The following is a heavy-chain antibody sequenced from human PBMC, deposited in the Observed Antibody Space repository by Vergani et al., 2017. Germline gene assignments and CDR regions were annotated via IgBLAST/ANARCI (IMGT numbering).Heavy chain of an antibody. CDR3: ATGGFRMVTAPSSSKLPSYWYFDL. Sequence: QVQLQESGPGLVKPSQTLSLTCTVSGGSISSGSYYWSWIRQPAGKGLEWIGRIYTSGSTNYNPSLKSRVTISVDTSKNQFSLKLSSVTAADTAVYYCATGGFRMVTAPSSSKLPSYWYFDLWGRGTLVTVSS. CDR1: GGSISSGSYY. CDR2: IYTSGST. D-gene: IGHD2-21*02. J-gene: IGHJ2*01. V-gene: IGHV4-61*02.